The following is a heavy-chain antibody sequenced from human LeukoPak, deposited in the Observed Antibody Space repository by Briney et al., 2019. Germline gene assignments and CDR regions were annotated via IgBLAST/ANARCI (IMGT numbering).Heavy chain of an antibody. CDR1: GFTFSSYS. J-gene: IGHJ4*02. D-gene: IGHD3-9*01. V-gene: IGHV3-21*01. CDR2: ISSSSSYI. CDR3: ARVDLSTGYFAPRPIDY. Sequence: GGSLRLSCAASGFTFSSYSMNWVRQAPGKGLEWVSSISSSSSYIYYADSVKGRFTISRDNAKNSLYLQMNSLRAEDTAVYYCARVDLSTGYFAPRPIDYWGQGTLVTVSS.